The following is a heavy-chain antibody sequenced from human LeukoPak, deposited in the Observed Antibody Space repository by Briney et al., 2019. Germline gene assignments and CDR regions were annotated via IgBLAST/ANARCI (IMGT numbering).Heavy chain of an antibody. Sequence: PGGSLRLSCAASGFALSDYWMHWVRQAPGKGLVWVSLITNDGRSTGYADSVRDRFTISRDTAKNTMYLQMNSLSAEGTAVYYCARGGVVGALDFWGQGTLVTVSS. D-gene: IGHD1-26*01. CDR2: ITNDGRST. J-gene: IGHJ4*02. V-gene: IGHV3-74*01. CDR3: ARGGVVGALDF. CDR1: GFALSDYW.